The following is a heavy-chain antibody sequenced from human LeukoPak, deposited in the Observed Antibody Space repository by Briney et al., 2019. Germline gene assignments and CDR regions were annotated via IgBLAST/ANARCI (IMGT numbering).Heavy chain of an antibody. CDR2: IYYSGST. J-gene: IGHJ5*02. D-gene: IGHD3-9*01. CDR1: GASISSYY. V-gene: IGHV4-59*01. Sequence: PSETLSLTCTVSGASISSYYWSWIRQPPGKGLEWIGYIYYSGSTNYNPSLKSRVTISVDTSKNQFSLKLSSVTAADTAVYYCARARNVLRYFDWGFDPWGQGTLVTVSS. CDR3: ARARNVLRYFDWGFDP.